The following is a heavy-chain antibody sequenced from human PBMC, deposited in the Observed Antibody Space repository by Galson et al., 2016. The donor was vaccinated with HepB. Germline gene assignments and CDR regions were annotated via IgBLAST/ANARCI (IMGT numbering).Heavy chain of an antibody. J-gene: IGHJ4*02. CDR3: TRARGSGCGLVPDY. CDR1: GYTFTSFD. V-gene: IGHV1-8*01. Sequence: SVKVSCKASGYTFTSFDINWVRQVPGQGLEWMGWMNPRDGGSGSIQTFQGRVTLTRDISTSTAHMQLSSLTSDDSAIYFCTRARGSGCGLVPDYWGPGTLISVSS. D-gene: IGHD3/OR15-3a*01. CDR2: MNPRDGGS.